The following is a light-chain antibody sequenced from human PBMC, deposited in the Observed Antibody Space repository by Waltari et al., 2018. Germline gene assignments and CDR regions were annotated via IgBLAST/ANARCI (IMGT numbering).Light chain of an antibody. CDR2: QDT. Sequence: SYELTQSPSVSVSPGQTASITCSGDKLGEKYACWYQQRPGQSPILLIYQDTKRPSGIPERFSGSSSGKPATLTISGTQATDEAHYYCQAYDTTTAHVVFGGGTKLTVL. J-gene: IGLJ2*01. CDR3: QAYDTTTAHVV. CDR1: KLGEKY. V-gene: IGLV3-1*01.